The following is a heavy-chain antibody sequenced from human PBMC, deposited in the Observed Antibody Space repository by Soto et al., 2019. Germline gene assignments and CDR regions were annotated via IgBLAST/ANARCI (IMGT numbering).Heavy chain of an antibody. J-gene: IGHJ6*02. CDR1: VRPFRSNA. V-gene: IGHV1-69*13. D-gene: IGHD6-6*01. CDR2: IIPIFGTA. Sequence: SVKVSCRASVRPFRSNAISWVRQAPGQGLEWMGGIIPIFGTANYAQKFQGRVTITADESTSTAYMELSSLRSEDTAVYYCARGAVPLHYYYGMDVWGQGTTVTVSS. CDR3: ARGAVPLHYYYGMDV.